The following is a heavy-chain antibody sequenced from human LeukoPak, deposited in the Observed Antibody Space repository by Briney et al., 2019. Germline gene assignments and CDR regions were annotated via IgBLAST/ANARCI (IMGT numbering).Heavy chain of an antibody. CDR2: INPNSGGT. CDR3: ARDFDYGDYGNFDY. D-gene: IGHD4-17*01. Sequence: ASVTVSCKASGYTFTGYYMHWVRQAPGQGLEGMGWINPNSGGTNYAQKFQGRVTMTRDTSISTAYMELSRLRSDDTAVYYCARDFDYGDYGNFDYWGQGTLVTVSS. J-gene: IGHJ4*02. CDR1: GYTFTGYY. V-gene: IGHV1-2*02.